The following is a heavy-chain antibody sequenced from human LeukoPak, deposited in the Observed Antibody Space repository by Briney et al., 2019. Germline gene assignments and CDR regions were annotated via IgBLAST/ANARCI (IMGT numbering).Heavy chain of an antibody. D-gene: IGHD3-3*01. V-gene: IGHV3-23*01. CDR1: GFTFSSYA. J-gene: IGHJ4*02. CDR2: ISGSGGST. CDR3: AKDGVAIFGVVTPPPYFDY. Sequence: PGGSLRLSCAASGFTFSSYAMSWVRQAPGEGLEWVSAISGSGGSTYYADSVKGRFTISRDNSKNTLYLQMNSLRAEDTAVYYCAKDGVAIFGVVTPPPYFDYWGQGTLVTVSS.